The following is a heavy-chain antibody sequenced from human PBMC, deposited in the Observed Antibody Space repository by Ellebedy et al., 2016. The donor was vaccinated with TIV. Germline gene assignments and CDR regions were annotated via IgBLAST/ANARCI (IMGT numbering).Heavy chain of an antibody. V-gene: IGHV3-23*01. D-gene: IGHD3-10*01. CDR3: AKVDGSGSYGMDV. Sequence: GESLKISXAASGFTFSSYAMSWVRQAPGKGLEWVSAISGSGGSTYYADSVKGRFTISRDNSKNTLYLQMNSLRAEDTAVYYCAKVDGSGSYGMDVWGQGTTVTVSS. J-gene: IGHJ6*02. CDR2: ISGSGGST. CDR1: GFTFSSYA.